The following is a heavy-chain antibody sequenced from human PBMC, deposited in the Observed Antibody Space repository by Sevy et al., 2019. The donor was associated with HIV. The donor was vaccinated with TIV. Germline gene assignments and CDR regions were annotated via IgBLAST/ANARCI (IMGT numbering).Heavy chain of an antibody. D-gene: IGHD2-8*01. Sequence: GGSLRLSCAASGFAFYDYSMSWIRQAPGKGMEWVATLSFGCGKINYANSVKGRFTISRDNSKNSFYLQMDNLRVEDTALYYCAREGCTRPHDYWGQGTRVTVSS. J-gene: IGHJ4*02. CDR2: LSFGCGKI. V-gene: IGHV3-23*01. CDR1: GFAFYDYS. CDR3: AREGCTRPHDY.